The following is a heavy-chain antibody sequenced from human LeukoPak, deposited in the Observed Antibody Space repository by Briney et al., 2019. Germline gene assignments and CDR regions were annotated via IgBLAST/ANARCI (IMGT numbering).Heavy chain of an antibody. D-gene: IGHD3-10*01. V-gene: IGHV3-74*01. CDR3: ARGGTLGSGSPYYYYYMDV. Sequence: GGSLRLSCAASGFSFSVYWMHWVRQAPGKGPVWVSRIKTDGSITDYADFVKGRFTISRDNAKNTLYLQMNSLRAEDTAVYYCARGGTLGSGSPYYYYYMDVWGKGTTVTISS. CDR1: GFSFSVYW. J-gene: IGHJ6*03. CDR2: IKTDGSIT.